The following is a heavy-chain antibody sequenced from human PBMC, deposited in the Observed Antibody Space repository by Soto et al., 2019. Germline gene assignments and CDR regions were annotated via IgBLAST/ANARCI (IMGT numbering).Heavy chain of an antibody. D-gene: IGHD3-3*01. CDR3: ASLLLDFWSGYPHNWFDP. CDR2: IYHSGST. J-gene: IGHJ5*02. V-gene: IGHV4-4*02. Sequence: SETLSLTCAVSGGSISSSNWWSWVRQPPGKGLEWIGEIYHSGSTNYNPSLKSRVTISVDKSKNQFSLKLSSVTAADTAVYYCASLLLDFWSGYPHNWFDPWGQGTLVTVSS. CDR1: GGSISSSNW.